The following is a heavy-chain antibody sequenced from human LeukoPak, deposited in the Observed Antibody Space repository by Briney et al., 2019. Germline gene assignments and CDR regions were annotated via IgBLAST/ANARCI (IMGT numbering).Heavy chain of an antibody. CDR3: ASQHCGGDCYSEFDY. CDR2: IIPIFGTA. V-gene: IGHV1-69*05. CDR1: GYTFTGYY. J-gene: IGHJ4*02. Sequence: GASVKVSCKASGYTFTGYYMHWVRQAPGQGLEWMGRIIPIFGTANYAQKFQGRVTITTDESTSTAYMELSSLRSEDTAVYYCASQHCGGDCYSEFDYWGQGTLVTVSS. D-gene: IGHD2-21*02.